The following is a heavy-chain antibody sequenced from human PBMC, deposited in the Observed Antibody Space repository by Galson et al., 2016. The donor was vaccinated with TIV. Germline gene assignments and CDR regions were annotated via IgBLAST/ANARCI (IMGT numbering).Heavy chain of an antibody. CDR2: IKEDGTEK. Sequence: SLRLSCAASGITSRSYWLSWVRQAPGKGLEWVANIKEDGTEKYYVDSVKGRFTISRDNNAKNSLYLQMNSLRDEDTAVYYCARDSSGWSFDYRGQGTLVTVSS. V-gene: IGHV3-7*01. J-gene: IGHJ4*02. CDR1: GITSRSYW. CDR3: ARDSSGWSFDY. D-gene: IGHD6-19*01.